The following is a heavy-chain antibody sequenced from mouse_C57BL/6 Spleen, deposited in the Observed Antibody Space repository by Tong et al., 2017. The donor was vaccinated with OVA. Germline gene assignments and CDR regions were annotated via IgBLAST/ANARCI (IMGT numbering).Heavy chain of an antibody. CDR3: ARFYYGSLFDY. D-gene: IGHD1-1*01. CDR1: GYAFSSYW. CDR2: IYPGDGDT. Sequence: VQLQQSGAELVRPGSSVKISCKASGYAFSSYWMNWVKQRPGQGLEWIGQIYPGDGDTNYNGKFKGKATLTADKSTRQAYMQLSSLTSEDSAVYFCARFYYGSLFDYWGQGTTLTVSS. J-gene: IGHJ2*01. V-gene: IGHV1-80*01.